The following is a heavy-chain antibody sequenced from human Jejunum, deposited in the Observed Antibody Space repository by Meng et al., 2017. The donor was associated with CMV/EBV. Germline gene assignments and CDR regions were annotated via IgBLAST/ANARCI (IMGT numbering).Heavy chain of an antibody. CDR3: AKYDIVVVPASRPDY. CDR2: ISGSGDNT. J-gene: IGHJ4*02. CDR1: PLRNYA. D-gene: IGHD2-2*01. Sequence: PLRNYAMSWVRQAPGKGLEWGSAISGSGDNTWYADSVKGRFTISRDNSKNTLYMQMNSLRAEDTAVYYCAKYDIVVVPASRPDYWGQGTLVTVSS. V-gene: IGHV3-23*01.